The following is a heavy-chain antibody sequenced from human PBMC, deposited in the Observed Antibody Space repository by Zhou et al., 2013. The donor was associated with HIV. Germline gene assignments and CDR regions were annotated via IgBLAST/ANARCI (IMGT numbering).Heavy chain of an antibody. CDR3: ARGEAGSSWYYYYYYMDV. CDR2: IIPILGIA. V-gene: IGHV1-69*04. CDR1: GGTFSSYA. J-gene: IGHJ6*03. Sequence: QVQLVQSGAEVKKPGSSVKVSCKASGGTFSSYAISWVRQAPGQGLEWMGRIIPILGIANYAQKFQGRVTITADKSTSTAYMELSSLRSEDTAVYYCARGEAGSSWYYYYYYMDVWGQRGPR. D-gene: IGHD6-13*01.